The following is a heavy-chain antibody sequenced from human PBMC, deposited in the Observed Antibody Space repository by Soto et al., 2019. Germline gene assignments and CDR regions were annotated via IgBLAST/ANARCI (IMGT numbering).Heavy chain of an antibody. D-gene: IGHD2-15*01. CDR3: ASSQGSWVDYYYYMDV. CDR1: GFTFSSYA. J-gene: IGHJ6*03. Sequence: GGSLRLSCAASGFTFSSYAMSWVRQAPGKGLEWVSAISGSGGSTYYADSVKGRFTISRDNSKNTLYLQMNSLRAEDTAAYYCASSQGSWVDYYYYMDVWGKGTTVTVSS. CDR2: ISGSGGST. V-gene: IGHV3-23*01.